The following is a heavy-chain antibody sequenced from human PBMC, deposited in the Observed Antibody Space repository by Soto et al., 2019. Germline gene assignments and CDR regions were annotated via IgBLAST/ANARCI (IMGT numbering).Heavy chain of an antibody. CDR1: GYTFTNYY. CDR3: ARDWELGY. D-gene: IGHD1-26*01. J-gene: IGHJ4*02. V-gene: IGHV1-46*01. Sequence: ASVKVSCKASGYTFTNYYMHWVRQAPGQGLEWMGTINPSGDSTSDAQKFQGRVTMTRDTSTTTVYMELSSLTSDDTAIYYCARDWELGYWGQGILVTVSS. CDR2: INPSGDST.